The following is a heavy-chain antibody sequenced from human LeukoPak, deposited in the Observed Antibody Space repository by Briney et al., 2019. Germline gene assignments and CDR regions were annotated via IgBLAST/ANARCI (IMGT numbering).Heavy chain of an antibody. Sequence: PGGSLRLSCAASGFTFNTYGMNWVRQAPGKGLAWVAIIWYDGSDKYYAESVKGRFTISRDNSKNTMYLQVNSLRAEDTAVYYCARVGCTGGSCLAYNYYAMDVWGQGTTVTVSS. D-gene: IGHD2-15*01. CDR3: ARVGCTGGSCLAYNYYAMDV. J-gene: IGHJ6*02. CDR2: IWYDGSDK. V-gene: IGHV3-33*01. CDR1: GFTFNTYG.